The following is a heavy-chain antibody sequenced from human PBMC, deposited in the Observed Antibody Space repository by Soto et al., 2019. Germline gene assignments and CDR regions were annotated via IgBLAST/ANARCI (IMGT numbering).Heavy chain of an antibody. CDR2: ISYDGSNK. Sequence: GALRLSCAASGFTFSSYGIHWVRQAPGKGLEWVAVISYDGSNKYYADSVKGRFTISRDNSKNTLYLQMNSLRAEDTAVYYCAKAFDIWGQGTMVTVSS. V-gene: IGHV3-30*18. J-gene: IGHJ3*02. CDR1: GFTFSSYG. CDR3: AKAFDI.